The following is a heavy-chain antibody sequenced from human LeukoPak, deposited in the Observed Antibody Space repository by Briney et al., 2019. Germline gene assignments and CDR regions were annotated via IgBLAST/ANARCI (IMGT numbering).Heavy chain of an antibody. Sequence: PSETLSLTCSVSGDSISSNYYYWGWIRQPPGKGLEWIGSINYSGSTHYHPSLKSRVTISVDTSKTQFSLKVNSVTAAETAVYYCARHADGHNLITAFDIWGQGTMVTVSS. V-gene: IGHV4-39*01. D-gene: IGHD5-24*01. CDR3: ARHADGHNLITAFDI. CDR2: INYSGST. CDR1: GDSISSNYYY. J-gene: IGHJ3*02.